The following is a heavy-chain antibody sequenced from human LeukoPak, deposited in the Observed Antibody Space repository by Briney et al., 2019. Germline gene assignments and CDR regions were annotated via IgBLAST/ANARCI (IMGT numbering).Heavy chain of an antibody. Sequence: PGGSLRLSCAASGFTFSSYWMHWVRQAPGKGLGWVSRTNSDGSSTSYADSVRGRFTISRDNAKDSLYLHMNSLRAEDTAVYYCAWDRGWYRADYWGQRTLVTVSS. CDR3: AWDRGWYRADY. V-gene: IGHV3-74*01. CDR2: TNSDGSST. CDR1: GFTFSSYW. J-gene: IGHJ4*02. D-gene: IGHD6-19*01.